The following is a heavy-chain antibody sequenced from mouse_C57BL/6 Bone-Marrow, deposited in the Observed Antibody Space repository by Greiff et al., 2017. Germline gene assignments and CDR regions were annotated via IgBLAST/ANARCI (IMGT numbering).Heavy chain of an antibody. J-gene: IGHJ4*01. CDR1: GFSFTSYA. D-gene: IGHD2-4*01. Sequence: VKLVESGPGLVAPSQSLSITCTVSGFSFTSYAISWVRQPPGKGLEWLGVIWPGGGTNYNSALKSRLSISKDHSKNQVFFKMNSLQTDDTVRYYCARKWIPYEYDDYAVDYWGQGTSVTVSS. V-gene: IGHV2-9-1*01. CDR2: IWPGGGT. CDR3: ARKWIPYEYDDYAVDY.